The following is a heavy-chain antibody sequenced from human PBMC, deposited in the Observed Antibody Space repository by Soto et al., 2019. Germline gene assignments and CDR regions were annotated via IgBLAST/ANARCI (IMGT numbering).Heavy chain of an antibody. CDR1: GFTFSSYA. V-gene: IGHV3-23*01. CDR3: ANLFWPADFLRGGATTEISAQIRDY. J-gene: IGHJ4*02. D-gene: IGHD1-26*01. CDR2: ISGSGGST. Sequence: PGGSLRLSCAASGFTFSSYAMSWVRQAPGKGLKWVSAISGSGGSTYYADSVKGRFTISRDNSKNTLYLQMNSLRAEDTAVYYCANLFWPADFLRGGATTEISAQIRDYWGQGTLVTVSS.